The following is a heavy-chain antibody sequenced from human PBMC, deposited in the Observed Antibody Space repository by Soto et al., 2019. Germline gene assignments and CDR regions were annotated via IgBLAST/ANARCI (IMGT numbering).Heavy chain of an antibody. Sequence: EVQLVESGGGLVQPGGSLRLSCAASGFTFSSYSMNWVRQAPGKGLEWVSYISSSSSTIYYADSVKGRFTISRDNAKNSQYLQMNSLRDEDTAVYYCARGGPIWFGESLHPDYWGQGTLVTVSS. D-gene: IGHD3-10*01. J-gene: IGHJ4*02. V-gene: IGHV3-48*02. CDR3: ARGGPIWFGESLHPDY. CDR2: ISSSSSTI. CDR1: GFTFSSYS.